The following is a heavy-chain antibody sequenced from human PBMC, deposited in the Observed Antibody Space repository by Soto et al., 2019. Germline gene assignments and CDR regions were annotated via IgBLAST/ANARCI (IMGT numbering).Heavy chain of an antibody. CDR2: ISGSGGST. CDR3: ATQKGPQDYGDYLDYYYGMDV. Sequence: PGGSLRLSCAASGFTFSSYAMSWVRQAPGKGLEWVSAISGSGGSTYYADSVKGRFTISRDNSKNTLYLQMNSLRAEDTAVYYCATQKGPQDYGDYLDYYYGMDVWGQGTTVTVPS. D-gene: IGHD4-17*01. V-gene: IGHV3-23*01. J-gene: IGHJ6*02. CDR1: GFTFSSYA.